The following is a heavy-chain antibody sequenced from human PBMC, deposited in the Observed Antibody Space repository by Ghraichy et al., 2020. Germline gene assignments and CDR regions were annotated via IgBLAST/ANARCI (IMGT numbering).Heavy chain of an antibody. D-gene: IGHD2-2*01. Sequence: GESLNISCAASGFTFSSYAMSWVRQAPGKGLEWVSAISGSGGSTYYADSVKGRFTISRDNSKNTLYLQMNSLRAEDTAVYYCAKGFDIVVVPAESWGQGTLVTVSS. V-gene: IGHV3-23*01. CDR1: GFTFSSYA. J-gene: IGHJ4*02. CDR2: ISGSGGST. CDR3: AKGFDIVVVPAES.